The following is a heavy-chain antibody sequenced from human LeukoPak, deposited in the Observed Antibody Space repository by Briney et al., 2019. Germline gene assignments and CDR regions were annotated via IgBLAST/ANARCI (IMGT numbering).Heavy chain of an antibody. CDR3: ARDPESPYYDFWSGRGHYFDY. D-gene: IGHD3-3*01. CDR1: GFTFSTYS. J-gene: IGHJ4*02. V-gene: IGHV3-48*04. Sequence: GGSLRLSCAASGFTFSTYSMNGGRQAPGKGLEWVSYISSSGSTRYYADSVKGRFTISRDNAKNSLYLQMNSLRAEDTAVYYCARDPESPYYDFWSGRGHYFDYWGQGTLVTVSS. CDR2: ISSSGSTR.